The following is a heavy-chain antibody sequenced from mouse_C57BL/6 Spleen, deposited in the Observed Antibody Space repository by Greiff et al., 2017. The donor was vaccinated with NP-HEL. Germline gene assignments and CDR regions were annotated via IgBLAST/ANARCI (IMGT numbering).Heavy chain of an antibody. D-gene: IGHD2-1*01. J-gene: IGHJ4*01. Sequence: EVQLQQSGPELVKPGASVKISCKASGYTFTDYYMNWVKQSHGKSLEWIGDINPNNGGTSYNQKFKGKATLTVDKSTSTAYMELRSLTSEDSAVDYCARSNYYGNYYAMDYWGQGTSVTVSS. CDR3: ARSNYYGNYYAMDY. V-gene: IGHV1-26*01. CDR1: GYTFTDYY. CDR2: INPNNGGT.